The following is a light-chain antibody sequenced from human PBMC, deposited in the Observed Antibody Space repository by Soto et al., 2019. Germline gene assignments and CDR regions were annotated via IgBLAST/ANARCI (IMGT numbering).Light chain of an antibody. Sequence: EVVLTQSPVTLSLSPGERATLSCRASQSFRGLLAWYQQKPGQAPRLLIYGASSRATGIPDRFSGSGSGTDFTLTISRLEPEDFAVYYCQQYGSSPTFGQGTKVDIK. CDR1: QSFRGL. V-gene: IGKV3-20*01. J-gene: IGKJ1*01. CDR3: QQYGSSPT. CDR2: GAS.